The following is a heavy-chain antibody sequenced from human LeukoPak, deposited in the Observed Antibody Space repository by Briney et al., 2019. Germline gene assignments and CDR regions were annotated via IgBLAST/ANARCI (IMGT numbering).Heavy chain of an antibody. V-gene: IGHV4-34*01. CDR3: ARFRVPAAISDKDAFDI. CDR2: INHSGST. CDR1: GGSFSGYY. Sequence: SETLSLTCAVYGGSFSGYYWSWIRQPPGKGLEWIGEINHSGSTNYNPSLKSRVTISVDTSKNQFSLKLSSVTAADTAVYYCARFRVPAAISDKDAFDIWGQGTMVTVSS. J-gene: IGHJ3*02. D-gene: IGHD2-2*01.